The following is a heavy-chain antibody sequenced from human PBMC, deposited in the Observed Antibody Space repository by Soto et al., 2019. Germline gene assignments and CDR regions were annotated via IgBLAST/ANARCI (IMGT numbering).Heavy chain of an antibody. CDR3: ARDRYYGSETYYNFYSGMDV. J-gene: IGHJ6*02. D-gene: IGHD3-10*01. Sequence: PSETLSLTCTVSGGSINSGDYYWTWVRQPPGKGLEWIGNIFHGGSTYYTPSLQSRVTISLDTSKNHFSLKLSSVTPADTAVYYCARDRYYGSETYYNFYSGMDVWGQGTTVTVSS. V-gene: IGHV4-30-4*01. CDR1: GGSINSGDYY. CDR2: IFHGGST.